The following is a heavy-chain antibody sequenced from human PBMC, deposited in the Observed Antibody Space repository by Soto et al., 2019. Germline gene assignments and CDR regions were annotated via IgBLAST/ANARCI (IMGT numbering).Heavy chain of an antibody. CDR2: ISSSSSTI. D-gene: IGHD5-12*01. Sequence: GGSLRLSCAASGFTFSSYRMNWVRQAPGKGLEWVSYISSSSSTIYYADFVKGRFTISRDNAKNSLYLQMNSLRAEDTAVYYCARSQGYSGYDYSYWGQGT. CDR3: ARSQGYSGYDYSY. V-gene: IGHV3-48*01. J-gene: IGHJ4*02. CDR1: GFTFSSYR.